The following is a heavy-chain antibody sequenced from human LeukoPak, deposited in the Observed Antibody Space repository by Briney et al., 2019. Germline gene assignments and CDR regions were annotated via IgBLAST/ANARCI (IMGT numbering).Heavy chain of an antibody. D-gene: IGHD2-21*01. CDR1: GFTFSSYA. CDR2: IRGSGGST. CDR3: AKESGVVVIATTLDY. V-gene: IGHV3-23*01. J-gene: IGHJ4*02. Sequence: GGSLRLSCAASGFTFSSYAMSWVRQAPGKGLEWVSAIRGSGGSTYYADSVKGRFTISRDNSKNTLYLQMNSLRAEDTAVYYCAKESGVVVIATTLDYWGQGTLVTVSS.